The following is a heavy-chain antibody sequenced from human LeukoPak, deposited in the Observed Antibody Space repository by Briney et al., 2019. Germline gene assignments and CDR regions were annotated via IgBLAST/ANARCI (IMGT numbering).Heavy chain of an antibody. D-gene: IGHD3-22*01. Sequence: GGSLRLSCAASGFTFSNYAMHWVRQAPGKGLEWVAVISYDGSNKYYADSVKGRFTISRDNSKNTLYLQMNSLRAEDTAVYYCARGAVWRYYDSSGYFNYWGQGTLVTVSS. CDR3: ARGAVWRYYDSSGYFNY. J-gene: IGHJ4*02. V-gene: IGHV3-30*04. CDR2: ISYDGSNK. CDR1: GFTFSNYA.